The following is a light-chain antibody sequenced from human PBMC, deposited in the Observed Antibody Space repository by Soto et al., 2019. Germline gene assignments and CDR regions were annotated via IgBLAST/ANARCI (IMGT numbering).Light chain of an antibody. J-gene: IGKJ2*01. Sequence: EIVLTQSPGTLSLSPGERATLSCRASQNIITYLAWYQQKPGQAPRLLIYGASTRATGVPDRLSGSGSGADFTLTINRLDPEDFAGYFCQHYYRLPPTYGQGTKLEV. V-gene: IGKV3-20*01. CDR2: GAS. CDR3: QHYYRLPPT. CDR1: QNIITY.